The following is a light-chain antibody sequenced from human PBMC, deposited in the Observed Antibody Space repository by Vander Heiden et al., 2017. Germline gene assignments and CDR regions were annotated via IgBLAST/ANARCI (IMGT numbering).Light chain of an antibody. Sequence: QSVLTQPPSVSVAPGPRVTISCSGRSSNIGNNYVYWYQHLPGTATNLLVYRNNQRPSGVPDRFSGSKSGTSAALAIRGRRSEDEADYYCAAWDDSLSGSWVFGTGTKVTVL. CDR2: RNN. J-gene: IGLJ1*01. CDR3: AAWDDSLSGSWV. V-gene: IGLV1-47*01. CDR1: SSNIGNNY.